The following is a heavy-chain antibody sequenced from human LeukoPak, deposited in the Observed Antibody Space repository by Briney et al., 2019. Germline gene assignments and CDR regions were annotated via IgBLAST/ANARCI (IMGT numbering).Heavy chain of an antibody. Sequence: SETLSLTCAVNGGSFSGYFWSWNRQPPGKGLEWIGEINHSGSTYYNASLKSRITISVDTSKRQLSLRMNSVTAADTAVYFCAGYYSSIYGMDVWGQGTSVTVSS. D-gene: IGHD3-3*01. CDR1: GGSFSGYF. CDR2: INHSGST. CDR3: AGYYSSIYGMDV. J-gene: IGHJ6*02. V-gene: IGHV4-34*01.